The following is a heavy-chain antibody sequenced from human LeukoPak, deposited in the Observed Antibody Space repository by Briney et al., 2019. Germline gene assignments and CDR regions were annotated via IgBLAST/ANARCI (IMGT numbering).Heavy chain of an antibody. CDR3: ARDRSPDYYGMDV. CDR2: ISSASSYI. J-gene: IGHJ6*02. CDR1: GFTFGSYS. Sequence: GGSLRLSCAASGFTFGSYSMNWVRQAPGKGLEWVSSISSASSYIYYTDSVKGRFTISRDNAKNSLYLQMNSLRAEDTAVYYCARDRSPDYYGMDVWGQGTTVTVSS. V-gene: IGHV3-21*01. D-gene: IGHD3-10*01.